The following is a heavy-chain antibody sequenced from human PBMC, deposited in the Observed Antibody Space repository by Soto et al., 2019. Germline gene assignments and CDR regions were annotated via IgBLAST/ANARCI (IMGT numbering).Heavy chain of an antibody. J-gene: IGHJ6*02. CDR2: INAGNGNT. CDR3: ARVGYYYDSSGYWPYYYYGIDV. V-gene: IGHV1-3*01. CDR1: GYTFTSYA. Sequence: ASVKVSCKASGYTFTSYAMHWVRQAPGQRLEWMGWINAGNGNTKYSQKFQGRVTIIRDTSASTAYMELSSLRSEDTAVYYCARVGYYYDSSGYWPYYYYGIDVWGQGTTVTVSS. D-gene: IGHD3-22*01.